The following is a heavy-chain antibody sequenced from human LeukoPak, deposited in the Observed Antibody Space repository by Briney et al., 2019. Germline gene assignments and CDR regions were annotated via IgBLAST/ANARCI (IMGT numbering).Heavy chain of an antibody. D-gene: IGHD5-12*01. V-gene: IGHV1-69*05. Sequence: ASVKVSCKASGGTFSSYAISWVRQAPGQGLEWMGGIIPIFGTANYAQKFQGRVTITTDESTSTAYMELSSLRSEDTAVYYCARGEVDANYYYDYMDVWGKGTTVTVSS. CDR1: GGTFSSYA. J-gene: IGHJ6*03. CDR3: ARGEVDANYYYDYMDV. CDR2: IIPIFGTA.